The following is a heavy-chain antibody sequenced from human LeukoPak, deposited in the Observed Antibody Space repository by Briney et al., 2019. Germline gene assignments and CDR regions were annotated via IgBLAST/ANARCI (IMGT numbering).Heavy chain of an antibody. Sequence: GGSLRLSCAASGFPFSSYAMHWVRQAPGKGLEWVAVISYDGSNKYYADSVKGRFTISRDNSKNTLYLQMNSLRAEDTAVYYCARGGHCSSTSCYGYYYYYGMDVWGQGTTVTVSS. CDR1: GFPFSSYA. V-gene: IGHV3-30-3*01. CDR3: ARGGHCSSTSCYGYYYYYGMDV. J-gene: IGHJ6*02. CDR2: ISYDGSNK. D-gene: IGHD2-2*01.